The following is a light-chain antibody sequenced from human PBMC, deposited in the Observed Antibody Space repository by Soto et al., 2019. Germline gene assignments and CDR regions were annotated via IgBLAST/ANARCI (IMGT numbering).Light chain of an antibody. Sequence: DIQMTQSPSSLSASVGDRVTITCRATQSIRSYLNWYQKKPGKAPKLLICAVSSLQSGVPSRFSGSGSGTDFTLTISSLQPEDFATYFCQQTSTTPVTFGQGTRLEIK. CDR3: QQTSTTPVT. CDR1: QSIRSY. CDR2: AVS. J-gene: IGKJ5*01. V-gene: IGKV1-39*01.